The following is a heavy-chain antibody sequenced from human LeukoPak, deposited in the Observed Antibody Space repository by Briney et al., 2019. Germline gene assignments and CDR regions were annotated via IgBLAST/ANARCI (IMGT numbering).Heavy chain of an antibody. Sequence: YWGWIRQPPGKGPEWVSYISSSSTTTHYADSVKGRFTISRDNAKNSLYLQMNSLRAEDTAVYYCAKGGISIFGVVSPGYWGQGTLVTVSS. CDR2: ISSSSTTT. J-gene: IGHJ4*02. CDR3: AKGGISIFGVVSPGY. V-gene: IGHV3-11*06. D-gene: IGHD3-3*01.